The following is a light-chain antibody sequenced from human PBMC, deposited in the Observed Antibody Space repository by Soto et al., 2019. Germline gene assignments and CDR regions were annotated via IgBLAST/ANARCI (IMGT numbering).Light chain of an antibody. CDR2: GNS. CDR1: SSNIGAGFD. V-gene: IGLV1-40*01. J-gene: IGLJ3*02. CDR3: QSYDNSLSIWV. Sequence: QPVLTQPPSVSGAPGQRVTISCTGSSSNIGAGFDVHWYQQLPGTAPKLLIYGNSNRPSGVPDRFSGSKSGTSASLAITGLQAEDEGDYYCQSYDNSLSIWVFGGGTKVTVL.